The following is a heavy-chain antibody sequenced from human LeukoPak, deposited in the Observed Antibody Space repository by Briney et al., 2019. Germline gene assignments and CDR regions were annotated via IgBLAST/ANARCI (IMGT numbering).Heavy chain of an antibody. CDR2: ISWNSGSI. CDR3: AKDKGGSYRD. D-gene: IGHD1-26*01. Sequence: GGSLRLSCAASGFTFDDYAMHWVRHAPGKGLEWVSGISWNSGSIGYADSVKGRFTISRDNAKNSLYLQMNSLRAEDTALYYCAKDKGGSYRDWGQGTLVTVSS. V-gene: IGHV3-9*01. J-gene: IGHJ4*02. CDR1: GFTFDDYA.